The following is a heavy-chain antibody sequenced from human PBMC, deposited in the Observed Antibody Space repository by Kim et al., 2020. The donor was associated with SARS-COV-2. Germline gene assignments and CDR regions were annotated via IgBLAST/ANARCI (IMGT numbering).Heavy chain of an antibody. V-gene: IGHV3-23*01. CDR3: ANYSPEWGYSGSTLH. Sequence: GGSLRLSCAASGFTFSSYAMSWVRQAPGKGLEWVSAISGSGGSTYYADSVKGRFTISRDNSKNTLYLQMNSLRAEDTAVYYCANYSPEWGYSGSTLHWGQGTLVTVSS. CDR2: ISGSGGST. D-gene: IGHD5-12*01. CDR1: GFTFSSYA. J-gene: IGHJ4*02.